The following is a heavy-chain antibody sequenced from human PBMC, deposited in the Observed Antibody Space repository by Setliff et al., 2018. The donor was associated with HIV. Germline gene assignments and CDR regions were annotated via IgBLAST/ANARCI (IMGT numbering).Heavy chain of an antibody. D-gene: IGHD6-13*01. V-gene: IGHV4-39*01. CDR2: IYYSGST. CDR3: ARHVAPESGSSSWYSIDH. Sequence: SETLSLTCTVSGGSISSSSYYWGWIRQPPGKGLEWIGSIYYSGSTYYNPSLKSRVTISVDTSKNQFSLKLSSVTAADTAVYYCARHVAPESGSSSWYSIDHWGQGTLVTVSS. J-gene: IGHJ5*02. CDR1: GGSISSSSYY.